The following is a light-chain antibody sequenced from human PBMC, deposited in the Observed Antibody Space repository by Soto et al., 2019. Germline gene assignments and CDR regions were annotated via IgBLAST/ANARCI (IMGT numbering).Light chain of an antibody. CDR3: QQYGSSPYT. CDR2: GAS. V-gene: IGKV3-20*01. J-gene: IGKJ2*01. CDR1: QSVSINY. Sequence: EIVLTQSPGTLSLSPGERATLSCRASQSVSINYVAWYQQRPGQAPRLLIYGASGRATGIPDRFSGSESGTDFTLTISRVEAEDSAVYFCQQYGSSPYTFGQGTRLEI.